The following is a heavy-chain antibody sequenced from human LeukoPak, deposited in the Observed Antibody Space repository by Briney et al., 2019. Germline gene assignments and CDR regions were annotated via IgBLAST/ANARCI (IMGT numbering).Heavy chain of an antibody. CDR1: RFTFTSNH. CDR2: IYTGGTT. J-gene: IGHJ4*02. D-gene: IGHD6-6*01. CDR3: ARDSSSYYFDY. V-gene: IGHV3-66*01. Sequence: GGSLRLSCAASRFTFTSNHMNCVRQAPGKGLEWVSIIYTGGTTHYADSLNDRFTISRDDSINTLYLQMNSLRAEDTAVYYCARDSSSYYFDYWGQGTLVTVSS.